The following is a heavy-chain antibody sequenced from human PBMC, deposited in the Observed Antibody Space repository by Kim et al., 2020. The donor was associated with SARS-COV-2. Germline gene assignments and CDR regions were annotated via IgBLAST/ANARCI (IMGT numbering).Heavy chain of an antibody. Sequence: SETLSLTCTVSGGSISSGGYYWSWIRQHPGKGLEWIGYIYYSGSTYYNPSLKSRVTISVDTSKNQFSLKLSSVTAADTAVYYCASRKYYYDSSGYYGPEYFQHWGQGTLVTVSS. J-gene: IGHJ1*01. CDR1: GGSISSGGYY. CDR2: IYYSGST. V-gene: IGHV4-31*03. CDR3: ASRKYYYDSSGYYGPEYFQH. D-gene: IGHD3-22*01.